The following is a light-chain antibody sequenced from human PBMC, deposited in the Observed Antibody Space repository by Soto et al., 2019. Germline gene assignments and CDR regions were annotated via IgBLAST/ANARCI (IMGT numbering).Light chain of an antibody. CDR1: SSNIGDNY. V-gene: IGLV1-51*01. CDR3: GTGDRSQSAYVV. Sequence: QSVLTQPPSVSAAPGQKVTISCSGSSSNIGDNYVSWYQQFPGTVPKLLIYDNNKRPSGIPDRFSGSKPGTSATLGITGLQSGDEADYYGGTGDRSQSAYVVFGGGTKLTV. CDR2: DNN. J-gene: IGLJ2*01.